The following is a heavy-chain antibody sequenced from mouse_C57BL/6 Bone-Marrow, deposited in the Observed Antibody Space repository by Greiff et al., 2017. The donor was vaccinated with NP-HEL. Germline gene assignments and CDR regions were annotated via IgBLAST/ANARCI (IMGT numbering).Heavy chain of an antibody. D-gene: IGHD3-3*01. CDR1: GYTFTNYW. V-gene: IGHV1-63*01. Sequence: QVQLKESGAELVRPGTSVKMSCKASGYTFTNYWIGWAKQRPGHGLEWIGDIYPGGGYTNYNEKFKGKATLTADKSSSTAYMQFSSLTSEDSAIYYCAREGGLGFAYWGQGTLVTVSA. J-gene: IGHJ3*01. CDR3: AREGGLGFAY. CDR2: IYPGGGYT.